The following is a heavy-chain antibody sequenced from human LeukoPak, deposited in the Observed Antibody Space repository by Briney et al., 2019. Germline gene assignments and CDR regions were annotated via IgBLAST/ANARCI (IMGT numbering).Heavy chain of an antibody. CDR3: ASGGSSSGY. CDR1: GGSISSYY. J-gene: IGHJ4*02. CDR2: ISTSGST. Sequence: SETLSLTCTVSGGSISSYYWSWIRQPAGKGLEWIGRISTSGSTNYNPSLKSRVTISVDKSKNQFSLKPNSVTAADTAVYYCASGGSSSGYWGQGTLVTVSS. V-gene: IGHV4-4*07. D-gene: IGHD6-6*01.